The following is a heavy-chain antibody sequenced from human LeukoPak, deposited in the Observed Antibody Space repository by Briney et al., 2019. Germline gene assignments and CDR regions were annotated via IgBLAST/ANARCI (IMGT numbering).Heavy chain of an antibody. CDR2: IYTSGST. D-gene: IGHD3-22*01. CDR3: AREDSSGYYYGLDAFDI. J-gene: IGHJ3*02. Sequence: PSETPSLTCTVSGGSISSYYWSWIRQPAGKGLEWIGRIYTSGSTNYNPSLKSRVTMSVDTSKNQFSLKLSSVTAADTAVYYCAREDSSGYYYGLDAFDIWGQGTMVTVSS. CDR1: GGSISSYY. V-gene: IGHV4-4*07.